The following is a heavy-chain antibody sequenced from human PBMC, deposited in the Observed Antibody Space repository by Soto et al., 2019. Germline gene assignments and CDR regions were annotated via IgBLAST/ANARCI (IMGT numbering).Heavy chain of an antibody. CDR3: ARRGVSSYYSNY. CDR1: GGSISSYY. D-gene: IGHD2-15*01. Sequence: PSETLSLTCTVSGGSISSYYWSWIRQPPGKGLEWIGYIYYSGSTYYNLSLKSRVTISVDTSKNQFSLKLSSVTAADTAVYYCARRGVSSYYSNYWGLGTLVTVSS. V-gene: IGHV4-59*04. CDR2: IYYSGST. J-gene: IGHJ4*02.